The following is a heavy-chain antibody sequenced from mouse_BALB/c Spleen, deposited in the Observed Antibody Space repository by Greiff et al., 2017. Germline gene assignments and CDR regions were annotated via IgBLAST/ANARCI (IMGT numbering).Heavy chain of an antibody. Sequence: QVQLQQPGAELVKPGASVKLSCKASGYTFTSYWMHWVKQRPGQGLEWIGEINPSNGRTNYNEKFKSKATLTVDKSSSTAYMQLSSLTSEDSAVYYCARDGTLDAMDYWGQGTSVTGSS. V-gene: IGHV1S81*02. D-gene: IGHD1-1*01. CDR1: GYTFTSYW. J-gene: IGHJ4*01. CDR3: ARDGTLDAMDY. CDR2: INPSNGRT.